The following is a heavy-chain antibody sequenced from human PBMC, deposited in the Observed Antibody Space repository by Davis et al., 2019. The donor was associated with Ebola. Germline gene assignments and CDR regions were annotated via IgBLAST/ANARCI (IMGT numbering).Heavy chain of an antibody. V-gene: IGHV4-34*01. J-gene: IGHJ3*02. Sequence: MPSETLSLTCAVYGGSFSGYYWSWIRQPPGKGLEWIGEIYHSGSTNYNPSLKSRVTISVDTSKNQFSLKLSSVTAADTAVYYCARGLTMVRGVTVAFEIWGQGTMVTVSS. CDR2: IYHSGST. D-gene: IGHD3-10*01. CDR3: ARGLTMVRGVTVAFEI. CDR1: GGSFSGYY.